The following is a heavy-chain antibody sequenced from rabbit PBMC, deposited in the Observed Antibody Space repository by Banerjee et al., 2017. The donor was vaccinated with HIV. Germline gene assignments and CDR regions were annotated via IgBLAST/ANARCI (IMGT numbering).Heavy chain of an antibody. J-gene: IGHJ6*01. V-gene: IGHV1S40*01. Sequence: WAKGRFTISKTSSTTVTLQMTSLTAADTATYFCARGTSSSVWGGDLWGPGTLVTVS. D-gene: IGHD4-1*01. CDR3: ARGTSSSVWGGDL.